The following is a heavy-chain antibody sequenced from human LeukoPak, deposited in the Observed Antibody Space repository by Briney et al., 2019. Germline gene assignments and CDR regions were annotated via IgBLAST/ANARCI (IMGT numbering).Heavy chain of an antibody. Sequence: SVKVSCKASGGTFISYAISWVRQAPGQGLEWMGGIIPIFGTANYAQKFQGRVTITADESTSTAYMELSSLRSEDTAVYYCAGSSGYYFLNWFDPWGQGTLVTVSS. CDR3: AGSSGYYFLNWFDP. V-gene: IGHV1-69*13. CDR1: GGTFISYA. J-gene: IGHJ5*02. D-gene: IGHD3-22*01. CDR2: IIPIFGTA.